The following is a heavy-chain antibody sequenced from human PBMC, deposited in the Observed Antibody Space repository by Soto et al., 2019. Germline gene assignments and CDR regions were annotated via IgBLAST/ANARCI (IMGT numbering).Heavy chain of an antibody. D-gene: IGHD1-26*01. CDR2: IWYDGSNK. CDR3: ARDQSLLAVGAPPADY. Sequence: QVQLVESGGGVVQPGRSLRLSCAASGFTFSSYGMHWVRQAPGKGLEWVAVIWYDGSNKYYADSVKGRFTISRDNSKNXLYLQMNSLRAEDTAVYYCARDQSLLAVGAPPADYWGQGTLVTVSS. CDR1: GFTFSSYG. V-gene: IGHV3-33*01. J-gene: IGHJ4*02.